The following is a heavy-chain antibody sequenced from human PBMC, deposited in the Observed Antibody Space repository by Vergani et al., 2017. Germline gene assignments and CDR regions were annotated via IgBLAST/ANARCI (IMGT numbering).Heavy chain of an antibody. CDR2: VSTGTKSQ. J-gene: IGHJ4*02. CDR3: ARDVLPWDGHYFEY. D-gene: IGHD1-26*01. CDR1: GFDFSSYI. Sequence: QLVESGGGWVQPGGSLRLSCVVSGFDFSSYIMNWVRQAPGKGLEWVSFVSTGTKSQSYAESVKGRFTVSRDNSKKTLYLQLNRVRAEDTAVYYCARDVLPWDGHYFEYWGQGTLVTVSS. V-gene: IGHV3-48*01.